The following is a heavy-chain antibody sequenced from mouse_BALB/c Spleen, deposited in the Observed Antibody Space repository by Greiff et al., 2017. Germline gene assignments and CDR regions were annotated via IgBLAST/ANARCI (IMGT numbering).Heavy chain of an antibody. CDR3: ARELRYAMDY. CDR2: ISSGSSTI. J-gene: IGHJ4*01. V-gene: IGHV5-17*02. CDR1: GFTFSSFG. D-gene: IGHD1-1*01. Sequence: DVHLVESGGGLVQPGGSRKLSCAASGFTFSSFGMHWVRQAPEKGLEWVAYISSGSSTIYYADTVKGRFTISRDNPKNTLFLQMTSLRSEDTAMYYCARELRYAMDYWGQGTSVTVSS.